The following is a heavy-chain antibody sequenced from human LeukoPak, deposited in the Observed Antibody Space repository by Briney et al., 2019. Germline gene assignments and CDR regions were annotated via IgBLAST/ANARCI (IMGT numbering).Heavy chain of an antibody. CDR1: GFTFSSYS. CDR3: ARIAMVRGIIIDAFDN. Sequence: GGSLRLSCAASGFTFSSYSMNWVRQAPGKGLEWASSISSSSNIYYADSVKGRLTISRDNAKNSLSLQMNSLRAEDTAVYYCARIAMVRGIIIDAFDNWGQGTMVTVSS. D-gene: IGHD3-10*01. CDR2: ISSSSNI. V-gene: IGHV3-21*01. J-gene: IGHJ3*02.